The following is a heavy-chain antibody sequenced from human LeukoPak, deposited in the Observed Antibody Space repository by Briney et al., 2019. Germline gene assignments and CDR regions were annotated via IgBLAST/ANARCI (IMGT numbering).Heavy chain of an antibody. CDR1: GFTFSSHA. J-gene: IGHJ4*02. Sequence: GGSLRLSCAASGFTFSSHAMSWVRQAPGTGLEWVSAITSGSGSNVYYTDSLKGRFTISRDNSKNTLYLHMNSLRAEDTAVYYCARHGSWSFDYWGQGTLLTVSA. CDR2: ITSGSGSNV. D-gene: IGHD6-13*01. V-gene: IGHV3-23*01. CDR3: ARHGSWSFDY.